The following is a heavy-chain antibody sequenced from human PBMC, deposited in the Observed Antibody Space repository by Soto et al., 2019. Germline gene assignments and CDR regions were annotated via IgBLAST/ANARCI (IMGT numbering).Heavy chain of an antibody. V-gene: IGHV1-18*01. Sequence: ASVKVSCKASGYTFTIYSITWVRQAPGQGLEWMGWISAYNGNTDYAQKFQGRVTMTTDTSTSTAYMELRSLTSDDTAVYYCARDKAGAVDAFDIWGQGTMVTVSS. D-gene: IGHD1-26*01. CDR2: ISAYNGNT. CDR3: ARDKAGAVDAFDI. CDR1: GYTFTIYS. J-gene: IGHJ3*02.